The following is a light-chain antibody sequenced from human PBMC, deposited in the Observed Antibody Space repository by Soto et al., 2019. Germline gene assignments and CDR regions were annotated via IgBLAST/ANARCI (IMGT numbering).Light chain of an antibody. V-gene: IGLV1-40*01. CDR3: QSYDSSLSGSRV. CDR2: GNS. CDR1: SANIGAGHD. Sequence: QSVLTQPTSVSGAPGQRVTISCTGSSANIGAGHDVHWYQQLPGTAPKLLIYGNSNRPSGVPDRLSGSKSGTSASLAITGLQAADEADYYCQSYDSSLSGSRVFGGGTKLTVL. J-gene: IGLJ2*01.